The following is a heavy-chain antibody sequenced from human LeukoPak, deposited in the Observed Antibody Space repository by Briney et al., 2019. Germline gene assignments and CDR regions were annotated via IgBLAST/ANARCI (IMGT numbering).Heavy chain of an antibody. CDR1: GGSISSSSYY. V-gene: IGHV4-39*01. D-gene: IGHD1-26*01. CDR2: IYYSGST. CDR3: ARHAIVGPTDYYYGMDV. J-gene: IGHJ6*02. Sequence: SETLSLTCTVSGGSISSSSYYWGWIRQPPGKGLEWIGSIYYSGSTYYNPSLKSRVTISVDTSKNQSSLKLISVTAADTAVYYCARHAIVGPTDYYYGMDVWGQGTTVTVSS.